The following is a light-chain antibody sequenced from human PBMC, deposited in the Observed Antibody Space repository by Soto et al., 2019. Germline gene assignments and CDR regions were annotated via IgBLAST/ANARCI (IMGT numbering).Light chain of an antibody. J-gene: IGKJ1*01. V-gene: IGKV1-5*01. CDR2: AAS. CDR1: ESIDNW. Sequence: PMTQSPSTLSASAGAPLITTCRASESIDNWLAWYQQKPGKAPKLLLFAASTLVGGVPSRFRGRGSGTDFTLTISSLQADDFATYYCQQYNSYVWTFGQGTKVDIK. CDR3: QQYNSYVWT.